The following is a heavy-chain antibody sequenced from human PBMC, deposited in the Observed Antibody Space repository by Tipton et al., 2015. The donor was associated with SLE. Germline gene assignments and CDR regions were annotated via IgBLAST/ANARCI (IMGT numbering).Heavy chain of an antibody. V-gene: IGHV5-51*01. CDR3: ARHHYYYGMDV. Sequence: VQLVQSGAEVKKPGESLKISCKGSGYTFDTYWIGWVRQMPGKGLEWMGIIYPGDFDTRYSPSFQGQVTISADKSLSTAYLQWSSLKASDTATYYCARHHYYYGMDVWGQGTTVTVSS. CDR1: GYTFDTYW. CDR2: IYPGDFDT. J-gene: IGHJ6*02.